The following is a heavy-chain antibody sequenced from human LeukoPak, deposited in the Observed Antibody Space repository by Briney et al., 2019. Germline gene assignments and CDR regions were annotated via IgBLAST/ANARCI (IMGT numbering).Heavy chain of an antibody. CDR3: TTDLGLTMIRGVIAY. J-gene: IGHJ4*02. CDR2: IKSKADGETT. Sequence: GGSLRLSCAASGFTFNNAWMRWVRQAPGKGLEWVGRIKSKADGETTDYAAPVKGRFTMSRDDSKATLFLYMNSLKAEDTAVYYCTTDLGLTMIRGVIAYWGQGALVTVSS. CDR1: GFTFNNAW. V-gene: IGHV3-15*01. D-gene: IGHD3-10*01.